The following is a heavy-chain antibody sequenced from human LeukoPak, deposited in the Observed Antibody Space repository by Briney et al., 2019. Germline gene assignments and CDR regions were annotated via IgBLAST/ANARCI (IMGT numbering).Heavy chain of an antibody. CDR2: INPNSGGT. V-gene: IGHV1-2*04. CDR1: GYTFTSYG. J-gene: IGHJ4*02. D-gene: IGHD3-22*01. Sequence: ASVKVSCKASGYTFTSYGISWVRQAPGQGLEWMGWINPNSGGTNYAQKFQGWVTMTRDTSISTAYMELSRLRSDDTAVYYCARADRSYYYDSSGYYYPWFFDYWGQGTLVTVSS. CDR3: ARADRSYYYDSSGYYYPWFFDY.